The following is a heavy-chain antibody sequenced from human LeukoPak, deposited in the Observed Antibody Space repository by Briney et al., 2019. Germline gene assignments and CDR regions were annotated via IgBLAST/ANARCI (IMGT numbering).Heavy chain of an antibody. CDR1: GFSFSSHW. J-gene: IGHJ6*02. CDR3: ARDRLGQFKGTRYYGMDV. Sequence: PGGSLRLSCAASGFSFSSHWVHWVRQAPGKGLVWVSRISDDGSYTSNVDSVKGRFTISRDNVNNMLYLHMNSLRAEDTAVYYCARDRLGQFKGTRYYGMDVWGQGTTVTVSS. CDR2: ISDDGSYT. D-gene: IGHD1-1*01. V-gene: IGHV3-74*01.